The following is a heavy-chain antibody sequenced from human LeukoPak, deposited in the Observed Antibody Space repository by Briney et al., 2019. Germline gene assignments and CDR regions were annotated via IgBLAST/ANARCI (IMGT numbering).Heavy chain of an antibody. CDR3: TRAPNHYGGYFDY. V-gene: IGHV3-49*04. CDR1: GFTFGDYA. CDR2: IRSKAYGETT. D-gene: IGHD2-21*01. Sequence: PGRSLRLSCTASGFTFGDYAMSWVRQAPGKGLEWVGFIRSKAYGETTEYAASVKGRFTISRDDSKSIAYLQMNSLKTEDTAVYYCTRAPNHYGGYFDYWGQGTLVTVSS. J-gene: IGHJ4*02.